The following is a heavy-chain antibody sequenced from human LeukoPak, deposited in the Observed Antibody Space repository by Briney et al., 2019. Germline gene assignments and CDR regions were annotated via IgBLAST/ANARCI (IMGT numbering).Heavy chain of an antibody. CDR2: ISWHSRSI. J-gene: IGHJ6*02. V-gene: IGHV3-9*01. CDR1: GFTFDDYS. D-gene: IGHD3-22*01. CDR3: TKDLSSQWFTDIRHYGMNV. Sequence: GGSLRLSCAASGFTFDDYSMHWVRQAPGKGLEWVAGISWHSRSIGYADSVKGRFTISGDNAKNSVSLQMNSLRTEDTALYYCTKDLSSQWFTDIRHYGMNVWGQGTTVAVSS.